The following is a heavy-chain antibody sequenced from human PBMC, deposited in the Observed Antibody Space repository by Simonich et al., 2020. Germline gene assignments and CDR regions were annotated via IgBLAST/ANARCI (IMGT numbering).Heavy chain of an antibody. Sequence: QVQLQESGPGLVKPSETLSLTCTVSGGTISSYYWSWIRQPPGKGLGWIGYIYYSGSTHYNPSLKSRVTISVDTSKNQFSLKLSSVTAADTAVYYCARHDRWLQFYFDYWGQGTLVTVSS. CDR1: GGTISSYY. J-gene: IGHJ4*02. CDR3: ARHDRWLQFYFDY. CDR2: IYYSGST. V-gene: IGHV4-59*08. D-gene: IGHD5-12*01.